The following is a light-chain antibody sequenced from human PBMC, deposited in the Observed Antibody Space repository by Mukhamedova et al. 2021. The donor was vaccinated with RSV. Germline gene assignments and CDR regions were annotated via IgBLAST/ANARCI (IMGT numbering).Light chain of an antibody. CDR3: QQYFNYPRT. CDR2: DAS. Sequence: GDRVAITCRASQDIRGYLAWYQQKPGTAPKLLIHDASTLENGVPSRFSGTGSGTDFILTINSLQSEDFATYYCQQYFNYPRTLGQG. CDR1: QDIRGY. V-gene: IGKV1-8*01. J-gene: IGKJ2*01.